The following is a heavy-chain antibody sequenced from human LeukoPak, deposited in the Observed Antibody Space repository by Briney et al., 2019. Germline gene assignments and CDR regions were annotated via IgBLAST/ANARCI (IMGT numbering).Heavy chain of an antibody. CDR1: GGSISSSSYY. Sequence: SETLSLTCTVSGGSISSSSYYWGWIRQPPGKGLEWIGSIYYSGSTYYNPSLKSRVTISVDASKNQFSLKLSSVTAADTAVYYCASSSSPAYSGYDPFDYWGQGTLVTVSS. CDR3: ASSSSPAYSGYDPFDY. D-gene: IGHD5-12*01. CDR2: IYYSGST. J-gene: IGHJ4*02. V-gene: IGHV4-39*07.